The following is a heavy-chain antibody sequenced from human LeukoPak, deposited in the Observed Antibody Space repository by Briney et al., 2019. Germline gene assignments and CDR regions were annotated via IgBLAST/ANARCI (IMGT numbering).Heavy chain of an antibody. Sequence: GGSLRLSCADSGFTFSSHWMHWVRQDPRKGLVWVSRINGDGRNINYADSVRGRFTISRDNAKNTLYLQMNTLRVEDTAVYYCTRDLMDYDVSTGLHHYYMDVWGQGTTVTVSS. D-gene: IGHD3-9*01. V-gene: IGHV3-74*01. CDR3: TRDLMDYDVSTGLHHYYMDV. J-gene: IGHJ6*02. CDR2: INGDGRNI. CDR1: GFTFSSHW.